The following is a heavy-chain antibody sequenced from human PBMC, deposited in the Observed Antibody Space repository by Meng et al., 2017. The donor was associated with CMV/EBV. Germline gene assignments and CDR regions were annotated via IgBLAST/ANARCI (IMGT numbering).Heavy chain of an antibody. CDR3: ARFPRYSSSWYIVDY. V-gene: IGHV4-34*01. J-gene: IGHJ4*02. CDR1: GGSFSGYY. Sequence: VYGGSFSGYYWSWIRQPPGKGLEWIGEINHSGSTNYNPSLKSRVTTSVDTSKNQFSLKLSSVTAADTAVYYCARFPRYSSSWYIVDYWGQGTLVTSPQ. CDR2: INHSGST. D-gene: IGHD6-13*01.